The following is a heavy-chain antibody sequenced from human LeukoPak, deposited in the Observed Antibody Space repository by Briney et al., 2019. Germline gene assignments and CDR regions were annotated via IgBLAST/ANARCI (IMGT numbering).Heavy chain of an antibody. V-gene: IGHV4-34*01. CDR1: CGSFSGYY. CDR2: INHSGST. D-gene: IGHD3-22*01. J-gene: IGHJ5*02. CDR3: ARMGWYYDSSGYPLPGFDP. Sequence: PSETLSLTCAVYCGSFSGYYWSWIRQPPGKGLEWIGEINHSGSTNYNPSLKSRVTISVDTTKNQFSLKLSSVTAADTAVYYCARMGWYYDSSGYPLPGFDPWGQGTLVTVSS.